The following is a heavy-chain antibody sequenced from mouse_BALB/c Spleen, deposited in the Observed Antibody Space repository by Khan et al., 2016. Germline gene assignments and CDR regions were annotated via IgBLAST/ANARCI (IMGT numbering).Heavy chain of an antibody. CDR2: IDPANGNT. V-gene: IGHV14-3*02. CDR3: SRGVYDYEFAY. Sequence: VQLKESGAELVKPGASVKLSCTVSGFNIKDTYMHWVNQRPEQGLEWIGRIDPANGNTKYDPKFQDKATITADTSSNTAYLQRSSLTSEDTAVYYCSRGVYDYEFAYWGQGTLVTVSA. J-gene: IGHJ3*01. D-gene: IGHD2-4*01. CDR1: GFNIKDTY.